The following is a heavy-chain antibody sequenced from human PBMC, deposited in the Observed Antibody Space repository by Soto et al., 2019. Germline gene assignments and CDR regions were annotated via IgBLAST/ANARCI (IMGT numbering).Heavy chain of an antibody. V-gene: IGHV3-30-3*01. D-gene: IGHD6-25*01. CDR3: ARDRSPYSSDGCWGDY. CDR1: GFTFSTYA. Sequence: QVQLVESGGGVVQPGRSLRLSCAASGFTFSTYAMHWVRQAPGKGLEWVAVMSYDGSLKYYADSVNGRFTISRDNSKNTLYLQRSSLRTDDTAVYYCARDRSPYSSDGCWGDYWGQGTLVTVSS. CDR2: MSYDGSLK. J-gene: IGHJ4*02.